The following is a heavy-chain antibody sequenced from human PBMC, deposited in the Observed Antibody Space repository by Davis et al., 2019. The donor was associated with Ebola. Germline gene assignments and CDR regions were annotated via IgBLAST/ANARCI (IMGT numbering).Heavy chain of an antibody. CDR2: ISSRSSTI. CDR3: ARGGHDYGDPFDY. Sequence: GESLKISCVASGFTFSSYSMNWVRQAPGKGLEWVSYISSRSSTIYYADSVKGRFTISRDNAKNSLYLQMNSLRAEDTAVYYCARGGHDYGDPFDYWGQGTLVTVSS. CDR1: GFTFSSYS. D-gene: IGHD4-17*01. V-gene: IGHV3-48*01. J-gene: IGHJ4*02.